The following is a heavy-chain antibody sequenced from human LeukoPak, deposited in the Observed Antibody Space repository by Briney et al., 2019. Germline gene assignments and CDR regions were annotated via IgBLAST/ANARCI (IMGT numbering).Heavy chain of an antibody. D-gene: IGHD2-2*01. J-gene: IGHJ4*02. V-gene: IGHV3-23*01. CDR3: AKVAVVLSAAAFHY. CDR1: GFTFSSYA. CDR2: ISGSGGST. Sequence: GGSLRLSCAASGFTFSSYAMSWVRQAPGKGLEWVSAISGSGGSTYSADSVKGRFTISRDNSKNTLYLQMNSLRAEDTGVYYCAKVAVVLSAAAFHYWGQGTLVTVPS.